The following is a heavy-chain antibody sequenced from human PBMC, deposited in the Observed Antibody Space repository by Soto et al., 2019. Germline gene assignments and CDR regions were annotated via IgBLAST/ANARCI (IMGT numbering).Heavy chain of an antibody. CDR2: ISSSGSTI. J-gene: IGHJ6*02. CDR3: ARAPEAGSFFPYYYGMDV. Sequence: EVQLVESGGGLVQPGGSLRLSCATSGFTFSSYEMNWVRQAPGKGLEWVAYISSSGSTIYYADSMKGRFTITRDNAKISLYRQMDSMRVEDTAVYYCARAPEAGSFFPYYYGMDVWGQGTTVTVSS. V-gene: IGHV3-48*03. CDR1: GFTFSSYE. D-gene: IGHD6-13*01.